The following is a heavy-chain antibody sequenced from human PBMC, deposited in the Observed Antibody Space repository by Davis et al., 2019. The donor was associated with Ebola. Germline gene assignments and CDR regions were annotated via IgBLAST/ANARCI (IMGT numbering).Heavy chain of an antibody. V-gene: IGHV3-74*01. CDR3: AKGVTGDRTDY. J-gene: IGHJ4*02. CDR2: INSDGTFT. CDR1: AFTFSNYW. D-gene: IGHD7-27*01. Sequence: GESLKISCAASAFTFSNYWMYWVRQAPGEGLMCVSRINSDGTFTTYADSVKGRFTISRDNSKNTLYLQMNSLRAEDTAVYYCAKGVTGDRTDYWGQGTLVTVSS.